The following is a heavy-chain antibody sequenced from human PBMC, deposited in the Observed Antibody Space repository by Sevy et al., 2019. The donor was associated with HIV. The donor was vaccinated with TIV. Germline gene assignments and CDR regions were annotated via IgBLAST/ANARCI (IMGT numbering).Heavy chain of an antibody. D-gene: IGHD2-15*01. Sequence: GGSLRLSCAASGFIFSRYWMTWVRQAPGKGLEWVANIKQDGSEKYYVDSVTGRFTISRDNAKNSLYLQMNSLRAEDTAVYYCARDMGYCSGGSCYTWDYYGMDVWGQGTTVTVSS. CDR2: IKQDGSEK. J-gene: IGHJ6*02. CDR3: ARDMGYCSGGSCYTWDYYGMDV. CDR1: GFIFSRYW. V-gene: IGHV3-7*03.